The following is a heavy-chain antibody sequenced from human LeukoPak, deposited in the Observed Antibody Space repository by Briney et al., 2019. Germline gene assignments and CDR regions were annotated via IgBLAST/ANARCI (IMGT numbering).Heavy chain of an antibody. J-gene: IGHJ4*02. CDR1: GYTFTSYA. V-gene: IGHV1-3*01. D-gene: IGHD6-19*01. CDR2: INAGNGNT. CDR3: VREESGWYYFDY. Sequence: GASVKVSCKASGYTFTSYAMHWVRQAPGQRLEWMGWINAGNGNTKYSQKFQGRVTITRDTSASTAYMELSSLRSEDTAVYYCVREESGWYYFDYWGQGTLVTVSS.